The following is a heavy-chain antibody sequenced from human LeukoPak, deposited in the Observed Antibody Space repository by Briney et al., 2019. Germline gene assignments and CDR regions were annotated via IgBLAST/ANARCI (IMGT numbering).Heavy chain of an antibody. Sequence: SETPSLTCTVSGGSISSYYWSWIRQPPGKGLEWIGYIYYSGSTNYNPSLKSRVTISVDTSKNQFSLKLSSVTAADTAVYYCASGYYFPYFQHWGQGTLVTVSS. V-gene: IGHV4-59*01. CDR3: ASGYYFPYFQH. CDR2: IYYSGST. J-gene: IGHJ1*01. CDR1: GGSISSYY. D-gene: IGHD3-22*01.